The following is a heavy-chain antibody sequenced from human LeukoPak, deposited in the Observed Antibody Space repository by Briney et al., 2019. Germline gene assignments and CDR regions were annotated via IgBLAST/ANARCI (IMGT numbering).Heavy chain of an antibody. D-gene: IGHD1-26*01. J-gene: IGHJ4*02. CDR1: GFTFSSYV. V-gene: IGHV3-30*04. CDR2: ISYDGSNE. Sequence: GESLTLSCAASGFTFSSYVMHWVRQAPGKGLEWMAIISYDGSNEYYADSVKGRFTISRDNSHNALYLQMNSLRAADTVVYYCASSALVGACDYWGQGTVVSVSS. CDR3: ASSALVGACDY.